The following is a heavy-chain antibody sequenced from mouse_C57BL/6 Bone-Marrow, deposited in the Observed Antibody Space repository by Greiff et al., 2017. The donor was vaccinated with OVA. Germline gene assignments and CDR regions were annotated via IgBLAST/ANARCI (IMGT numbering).Heavy chain of an antibody. V-gene: IGHV5-6*01. CDR1: GFTFSSYG. J-gene: IGHJ2*01. CDR3: ARHPSYYGSSLYYFDY. CDR2: ISSGGSYT. Sequence: DVQLQESGGDLVKPGGSLKLSCAASGFTFSSYGMSWVRQTPDKRLEWVATISSGGSYTYYPDSVKGRFTISRDNAKNTLYLQMSSLKSEDTAMYYCARHPSYYGSSLYYFDYWGQGTTLTVSS. D-gene: IGHD1-1*01.